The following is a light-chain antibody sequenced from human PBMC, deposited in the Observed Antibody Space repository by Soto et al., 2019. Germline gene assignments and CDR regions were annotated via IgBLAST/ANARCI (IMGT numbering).Light chain of an antibody. Sequence: IQLTQSPSSLSASVGDRVTITFRASQDINSYLAWYQQKPGKAPNLLIYAGTSLQSGVPSRFSGSGSGTEFTLTISSLQPEDFATYYCQQLHVYPSTFGGGTKVDIK. CDR3: QQLHVYPST. CDR2: AGT. J-gene: IGKJ4*01. CDR1: QDINSY. V-gene: IGKV1-9*01.